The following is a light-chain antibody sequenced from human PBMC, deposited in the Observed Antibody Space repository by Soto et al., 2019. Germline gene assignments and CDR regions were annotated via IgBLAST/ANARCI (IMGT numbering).Light chain of an antibody. V-gene: IGLV1-40*01. J-gene: IGLJ2*01. Sequence: QSVLTQPPSVSGAPGQRVTISCTGSSSNIGAGYDVHWYQQLPGTAPKLLIYGNINRPSGVPDRFSGSKSGTSASLAITGLHAEDEADYYCQSYDSSLSGSIFGGGTKLTVL. CDR1: SSNIGAGYD. CDR3: QSYDSSLSGSI. CDR2: GNI.